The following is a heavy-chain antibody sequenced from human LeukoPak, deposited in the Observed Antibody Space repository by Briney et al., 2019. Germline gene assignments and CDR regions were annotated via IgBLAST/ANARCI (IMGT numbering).Heavy chain of an antibody. D-gene: IGHD2-2*01. J-gene: IGHJ4*02. V-gene: IGHV1-2*02. CDR1: GYTFTGYY. Sequence: ASVKVSCKASGYTFTGYYMHWVRQAPGQGLEWMGWINPNSGGTNYAQKFQGRVTVTRDTSISTAYMELSRLRSDDTAVYYCARVGCGSTSCFARPFDDWGQGTLVTVSS. CDR2: INPNSGGT. CDR3: ARVGCGSTSCFARPFDD.